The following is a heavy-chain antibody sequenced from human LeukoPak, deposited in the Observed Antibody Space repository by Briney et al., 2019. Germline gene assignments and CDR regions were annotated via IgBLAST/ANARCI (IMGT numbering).Heavy chain of an antibody. Sequence: GASVKVSCKASGWTFTDYYMHWVQQTPGKGLEWMGSVDPEDGETIYAEKFQGRVTITADTSTDTAYMELSSLRSEDTAVYYCARPSNGYCSSTSCYFWFDPWGQGTLVTVSS. CDR2: VDPEDGET. CDR3: ARPSNGYCSSTSCYFWFDP. J-gene: IGHJ5*02. D-gene: IGHD2-2*01. V-gene: IGHV1-69-2*01. CDR1: GWTFTDYY.